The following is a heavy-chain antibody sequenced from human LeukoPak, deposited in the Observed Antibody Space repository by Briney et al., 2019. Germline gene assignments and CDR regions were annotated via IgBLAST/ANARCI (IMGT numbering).Heavy chain of an antibody. CDR2: IYYSGNI. Sequence: PSETLSLTCTVSGGSITSSSYYWGWIRQPPGKGLEWIGSIYYSGNIYYKPSLKSRVTISVDTSKNQFSLKLSSVTAADTAVYYCARHDGSNNLDYWGQGTLVTVSS. D-gene: IGHD1-14*01. CDR3: ARHDGSNNLDY. V-gene: IGHV4-39*01. J-gene: IGHJ4*02. CDR1: GGSITSSSYY.